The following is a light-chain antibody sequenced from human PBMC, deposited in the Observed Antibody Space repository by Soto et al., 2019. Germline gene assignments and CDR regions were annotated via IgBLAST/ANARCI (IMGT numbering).Light chain of an antibody. CDR2: STN. CDR3: LLYYGAQLGV. J-gene: IGLJ2*01. Sequence: QAVVPQEPSLTVSPGGTVTLTCATSTGAVTSGYYPNWFQQKPGQAPRALIYSTNNKYSWTPARFSGSLLGGKAALTLSGVQPEDEADYYCLLYYGAQLGVFGGGTKVTVL. CDR1: TGAVTSGYY. V-gene: IGLV7-43*01.